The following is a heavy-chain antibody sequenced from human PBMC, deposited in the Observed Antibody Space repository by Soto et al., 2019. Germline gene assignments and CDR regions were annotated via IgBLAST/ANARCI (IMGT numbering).Heavy chain of an antibody. V-gene: IGHV1-3*01. CDR3: VRRHVSATDIAWFKP. CDR2: INAANGDT. D-gene: IGHD6-13*01. CDR1: GYTFTRYC. J-gene: IGHJ5*02. Sequence: GASVNVSFKAAGYTFTRYCIHWVRQAPGQRLEWMGWINAANGDTKYSPKFQGRVTITRDTSSSTAYMELSSLRSEDTAVYYCVRRHVSATDIAWFKPSGQGPLVNVS.